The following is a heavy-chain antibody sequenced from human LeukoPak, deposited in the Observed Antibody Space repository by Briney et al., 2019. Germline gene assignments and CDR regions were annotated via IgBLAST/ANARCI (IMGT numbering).Heavy chain of an antibody. CDR2: IIPILGIA. J-gene: IGHJ5*02. CDR1: GGTFSSYA. Sequence: SVKVSCKASGGTFSSYAISWVRQAPGQGLEWMGRIIPILGIADYAQKFQGRVTITADKSTSTAYMELSSLRSEDTAVYYCASSTELTTVTTHVGGLLDPWGQGTLVTVSS. CDR3: ASSTELTTVTTHVGGLLDP. D-gene: IGHD4-17*01. V-gene: IGHV1-69*04.